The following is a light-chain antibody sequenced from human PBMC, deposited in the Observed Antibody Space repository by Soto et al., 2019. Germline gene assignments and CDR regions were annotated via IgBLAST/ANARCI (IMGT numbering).Light chain of an antibody. V-gene: IGKV3D-15*01. Sequence: EIVMTQSPDTLSVSPGERATLSCRASQRISSNLAWYQQKPGQAPRLLIYGASTRATGVPARFSGSGSETDFTLTISNLQSEDCAVYYCQHYNNWPPYTFGGGTKVDIK. CDR3: QHYNNWPPYT. CDR1: QRISSN. CDR2: GAS. J-gene: IGKJ4*01.